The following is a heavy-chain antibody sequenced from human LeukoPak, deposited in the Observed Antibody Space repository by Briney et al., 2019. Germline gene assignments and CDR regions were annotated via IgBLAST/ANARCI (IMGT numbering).Heavy chain of an antibody. V-gene: IGHV3-30*02. J-gene: IGHJ4*02. Sequence: GGSLRLSCAASGFTFSSYGMHWVRQAPGKGLEWVAFIRYDGSNKNYADSVKGRFTISRDNSKNTLYLQMNSLRAEDTAVYYCAKGLLGYCSGGSCYGTVFDYWGQGTLVTVSS. D-gene: IGHD2-15*01. CDR1: GFTFSSYG. CDR3: AKGLLGYCSGGSCYGTVFDY. CDR2: IRYDGSNK.